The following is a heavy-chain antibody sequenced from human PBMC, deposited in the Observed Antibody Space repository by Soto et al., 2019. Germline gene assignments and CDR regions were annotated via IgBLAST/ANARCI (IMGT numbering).Heavy chain of an antibody. J-gene: IGHJ4*02. D-gene: IGHD2-2*01. CDR3: ARAGPSSLTSYFDY. CDR2: VSFDGSLK. CDR1: EVIFSNSA. V-gene: IGHV3-30*04. Sequence: PGGSLRLSCVASEVIFSNSAMHWVRQAPGKGLEWVAVVSFDGSLKYYADSVEGRFTISRDSSKNTLYLQMNSLRPEDTAVYYCARAGPSSLTSYFDYWGQGTLVTVSS.